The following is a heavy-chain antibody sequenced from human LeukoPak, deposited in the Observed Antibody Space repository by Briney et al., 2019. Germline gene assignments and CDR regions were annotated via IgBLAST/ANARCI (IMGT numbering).Heavy chain of an antibody. CDR2: IIPFLGTT. D-gene: IGHD2-21*01. J-gene: IGHJ4*02. V-gene: IGHV1-69*11. CDR1: GGVFTTYA. Sequence: SVKVSCKASGGVFTTYAISWVRQAPGQGLEWMGSIIPFLGTTNYAQKFRGRVTITADEPTGTAYMELTYVRSDDTAVYYCTIIPNVILFTHYFEYWGQGTLVTVSS. CDR3: TIIPNVILFTHYFEY.